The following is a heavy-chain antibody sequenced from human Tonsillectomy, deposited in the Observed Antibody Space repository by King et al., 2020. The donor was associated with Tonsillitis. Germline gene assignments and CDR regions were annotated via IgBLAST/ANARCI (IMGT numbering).Heavy chain of an antibody. D-gene: IGHD1-26*01. Sequence: VQLQESGPGLVKPSGTLSLTCAVSGGSISSSNWWGWVRPPPRKGLEWIGEIYPSVSTNYDPSPKSRGAISVDKSKNKFSLKLSSVTAADTAVYYCATSGRFDYWGQGTLVTVSS. V-gene: IGHV4-4*02. CDR1: GGSISSSNW. CDR2: IYPSVST. CDR3: ATSGRFDY. J-gene: IGHJ4*02.